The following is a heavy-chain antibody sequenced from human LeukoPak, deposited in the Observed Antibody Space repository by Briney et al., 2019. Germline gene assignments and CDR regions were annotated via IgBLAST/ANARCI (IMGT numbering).Heavy chain of an antibody. CDR2: ISHDGSDK. J-gene: IGHJ4*02. CDR3: ARLETRGSAQAGGDY. CDR1: GFTFSSYE. Sequence: GGSLRLSCAASGFTFSSYEMNWVRQAPGKGLEWVAVISHDGSDKYYADSVKGRLTISRDNSKITLYLQINSLRAEDTAVYYCARLETRGSAQAGGDYWGQGTLVTVSS. D-gene: IGHD2-15*01. V-gene: IGHV3-30-3*01.